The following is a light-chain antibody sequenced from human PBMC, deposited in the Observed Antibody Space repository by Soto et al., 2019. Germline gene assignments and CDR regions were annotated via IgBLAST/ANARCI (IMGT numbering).Light chain of an antibody. Sequence: DIQMTQSPSSVSASVGDRVTITCRASQDISSWLAWYQQKPGKAPKLLMYSASTLLSGVPSTFSGSGSGTDFTLTISSLQPADFATYYCQQANSFPYTFGQGTKLEIK. CDR2: SAS. CDR1: QDISSW. J-gene: IGKJ2*01. V-gene: IGKV1-12*01. CDR3: QQANSFPYT.